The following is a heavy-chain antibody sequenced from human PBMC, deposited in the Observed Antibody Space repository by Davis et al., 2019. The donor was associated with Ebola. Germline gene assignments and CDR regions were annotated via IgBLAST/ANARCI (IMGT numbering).Heavy chain of an antibody. J-gene: IGHJ1*01. Sequence: PSETLSLTCGVYGVSFSGYYWTWIRQFLGKGLEWIGEINHTGRTTCNSSLKSRVTISVDTSKNQFSLKVTSVTAADTAVYYCARYCSSNTCNLFDFWGQGTLVTVSS. CDR2: INHTGRT. V-gene: IGHV4-34*01. CDR1: GVSFSGYY. D-gene: IGHD2-2*01. CDR3: ARYCSSNTCNLFDF.